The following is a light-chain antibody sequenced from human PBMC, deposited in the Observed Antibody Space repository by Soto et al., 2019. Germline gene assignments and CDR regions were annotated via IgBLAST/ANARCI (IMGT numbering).Light chain of an antibody. Sequence: QSALTQPASVSGSPGPSITISCTGTSSDVGDYNFVSWYRQYPGRAPKLMIYEVSNRPSGVSNRFSGSKSGNTASLTISGLQAEDEADYYCSSYASSSSVVFGGGTKVTVL. CDR1: SSDVGDYNF. J-gene: IGLJ2*01. CDR2: EVS. CDR3: SSYASSSSVV. V-gene: IGLV2-14*01.